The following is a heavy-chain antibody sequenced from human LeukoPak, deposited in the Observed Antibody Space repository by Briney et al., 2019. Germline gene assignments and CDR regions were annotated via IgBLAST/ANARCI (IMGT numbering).Heavy chain of an antibody. J-gene: IGHJ6*03. V-gene: IGHV3-33*01. Sequence: GRSLRLSCAASGFTFSSYGMHWVRQAPGKGLGWVAVIWYDGSNKYYADSVKGRFTISRDNSKNTLYLQMNSLRAEDTAVYYCARDGEDIVVVPAAPPYYMDVWGKGTAVTVSS. CDR1: GFTFSSYG. CDR2: IWYDGSNK. D-gene: IGHD2-2*01. CDR3: ARDGEDIVVVPAAPPYYMDV.